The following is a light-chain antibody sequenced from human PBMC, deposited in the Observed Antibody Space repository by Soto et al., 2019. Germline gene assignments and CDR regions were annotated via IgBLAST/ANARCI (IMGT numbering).Light chain of an antibody. CDR2: EVT. V-gene: IGLV2-14*01. Sequence: QSALTQPASVSGSPGQSITISCTGTSSDVGGYNYVSWYQQHPGKAPKLMIYEVTNRPSGVSTRFSGSKSGNTASLTISGLQAEDEADYYCSSYTGSNSWVLGGGTKLTVL. CDR1: SSDVGGYNY. CDR3: SSYTGSNSWV. J-gene: IGLJ3*02.